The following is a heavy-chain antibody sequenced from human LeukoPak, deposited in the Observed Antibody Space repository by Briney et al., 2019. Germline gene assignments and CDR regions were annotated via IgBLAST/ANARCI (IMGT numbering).Heavy chain of an antibody. CDR2: IRYDGSNK. J-gene: IGHJ4*02. Sequence: LSGGSLRLSCAACGFTFSSYGRQWVRQARGKGVGWVAFIRYDGSNKYYADSVKGRFTISRDNPKNTLYLQMNSLRAEDTAVYYCAKKKDDFWSGYGGSDYWGQGTLVTVSS. V-gene: IGHV3-30*02. D-gene: IGHD3-3*01. CDR1: GFTFSSYG. CDR3: AKKKDDFWSGYGGSDY.